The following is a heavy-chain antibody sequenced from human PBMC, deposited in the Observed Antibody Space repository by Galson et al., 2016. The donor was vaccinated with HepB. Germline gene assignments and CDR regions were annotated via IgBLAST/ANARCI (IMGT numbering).Heavy chain of an antibody. CDR2: IYSGGST. J-gene: IGHJ4*02. CDR1: GFTVSSNY. Sequence: SLRLSCAASGFTVSSNYMSWVRQAPGKGLEWVSVIYSGGSTYYADSVKGRFTISRDNSKNTLYLQMNSLRAEDTAVYYCARDSGAADFDYWGQGTLVTVSS. CDR3: ARDSGAADFDY. V-gene: IGHV3-53*01. D-gene: IGHD6-13*01.